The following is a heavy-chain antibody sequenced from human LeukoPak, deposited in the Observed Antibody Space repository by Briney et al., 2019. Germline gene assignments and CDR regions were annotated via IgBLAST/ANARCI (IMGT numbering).Heavy chain of an antibody. Sequence: AGGSLRLSCSASGFTFSSYWMSWVRQAPGKGLEWMAKIKQDGSVQNYVDSVKGRFTISRDNAKDSLFLQLNNLRAEDTAVYFCARDGIMTYAFDIWGQGTKVTVSP. CDR2: IKQDGSVQ. J-gene: IGHJ3*02. D-gene: IGHD1-1*01. CDR3: ARDGIMTYAFDI. CDR1: GFTFSSYW. V-gene: IGHV3-7*01.